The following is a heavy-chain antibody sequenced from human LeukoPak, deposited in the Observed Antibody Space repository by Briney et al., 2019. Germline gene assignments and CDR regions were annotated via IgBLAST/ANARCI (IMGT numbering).Heavy chain of an antibody. D-gene: IGHD5-12*01. V-gene: IGHV4-34*01. CDR2: INHSGST. J-gene: IGHJ5*02. Sequence: SETLSLTCAVYGESFSGYYWSWLRQPPGKGLEWIGEINHSGSTNSNPSLKSRVTISVDTSKNQFSLKLSSVTAADTAVYYCARARSVATTINWFDPWGQGTLVTVSS. CDR1: GESFSGYY. CDR3: ARARSVATTINWFDP.